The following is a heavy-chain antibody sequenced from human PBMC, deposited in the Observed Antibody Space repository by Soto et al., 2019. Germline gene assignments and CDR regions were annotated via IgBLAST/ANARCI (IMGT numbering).Heavy chain of an antibody. D-gene: IGHD6-19*01. J-gene: IGHJ4*02. Sequence: SETLSLTCTVSGGSISSYYWSWIRQPPGKGLEWIGYIYYSGSTNYNPSLKSRVTISVDTSKNQFSLKLSSVTAADTAVFYCAREQRIAVAGTQKIDYWGQGTLVTVSS. CDR1: GGSISSYY. CDR3: AREQRIAVAGTQKIDY. V-gene: IGHV4-59*01. CDR2: IYYSGST.